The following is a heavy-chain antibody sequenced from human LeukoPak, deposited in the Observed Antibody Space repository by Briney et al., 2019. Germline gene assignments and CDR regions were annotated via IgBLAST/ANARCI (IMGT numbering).Heavy chain of an antibody. CDR1: GFTFSSYT. CDR3: AKSILLTTFDS. D-gene: IGHD4-11*01. Sequence: GGSLRLSCAASGFTFSSYTMSWVRQAPGKGLEWVSAISGSGGSTYYADSVKGRFTISRDNSKNTLYLQMGSLRAEDTAVYYCAKSILLTTFDSWGQGTLVTVSS. J-gene: IGHJ4*02. CDR2: ISGSGGST. V-gene: IGHV3-23*01.